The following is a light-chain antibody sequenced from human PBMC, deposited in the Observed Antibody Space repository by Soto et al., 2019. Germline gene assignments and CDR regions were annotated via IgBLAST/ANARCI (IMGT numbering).Light chain of an antibody. CDR2: RDT. Sequence: SYELTQPLSVSVALGQTARITCGGNNIGSKNVHWYQQKPGQVPVLVIYRDTDRPSGIPERFSGANSGNTATLTISGAQAGDEADYYCQVWDSSTGVFGAGTKVTVL. CDR3: QVWDSSTGV. J-gene: IGLJ1*01. CDR1: NIGSKN. V-gene: IGLV3-9*01.